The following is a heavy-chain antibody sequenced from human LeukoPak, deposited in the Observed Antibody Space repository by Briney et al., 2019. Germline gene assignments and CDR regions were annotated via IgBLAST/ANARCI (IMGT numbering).Heavy chain of an antibody. J-gene: IGHJ4*02. CDR2: INPNSGGT. D-gene: IGHD2-2*01. CDR3: ARDADSAVVPVAATFDY. CDR1: GYTFTGYY. V-gene: IGHV1-2*02. Sequence: ASVKVSCKASGYTFTGYYMHWVRQAPGQGLEWMGWINPNSGGTNYAQKFQGRVTMTRDTSISTAYMELSRLRSDDTAVYYCARDADSAVVPVAATFDYWGQGTLVTVSS.